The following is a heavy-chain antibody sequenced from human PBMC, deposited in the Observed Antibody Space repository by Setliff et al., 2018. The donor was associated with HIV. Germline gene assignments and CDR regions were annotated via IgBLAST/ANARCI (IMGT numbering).Heavy chain of an antibody. D-gene: IGHD4-17*01. CDR3: ARDPPGYGDSKDY. CDR2: IYSDGST. J-gene: IGHJ4*02. Sequence: LSLTCTVSGGSVSNYYWTWIRQSAGKGLEWIGRIYSDGSTNYSPPLKSRVSISLDPSTKQVSLRLRSVTAADTAVYYCARDPPGYGDSKDYWGQGKLVTVSS. V-gene: IGHV4-4*07. CDR1: GGSVSNYY.